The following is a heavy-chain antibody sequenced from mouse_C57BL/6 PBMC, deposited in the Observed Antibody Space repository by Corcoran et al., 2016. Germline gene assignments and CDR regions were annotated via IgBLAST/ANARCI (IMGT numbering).Heavy chain of an antibody. CDR2: INPNNGGT. V-gene: IGHV1-18*01. J-gene: IGHJ3*01. D-gene: IGHD2-4*01. CDR1: GYTFTDYN. CDR3: ARHYYDYDGGFAY. Sequence: EVQLQQSGPELVKPGASVKIPCKASGYTFTDYNMDWVKQSHGKSLEWIGDINPNNGGTIYNQKFKGKATLTVDKSSSTAYMELRSLTSEDTAVYYCARHYYDYDGGFAYWGQGTLVTVSA.